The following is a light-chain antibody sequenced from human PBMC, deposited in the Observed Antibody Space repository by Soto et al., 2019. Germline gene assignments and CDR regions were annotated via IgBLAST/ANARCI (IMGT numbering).Light chain of an antibody. CDR3: QHYGTSMWT. J-gene: IGKJ1*01. CDR2: DTS. V-gene: IGKV3-20*01. CDR1: QSVSSSS. Sequence: EIVLTQSPGTLSLSPGERATLSCRASQSVSSSSLSWYQQKPGQAPRLLIYDTSSRATDIPDRFSGSGSGTDFSLTISRLEPEDFTVYYCQHYGTSMWTFGQGTTLEIK.